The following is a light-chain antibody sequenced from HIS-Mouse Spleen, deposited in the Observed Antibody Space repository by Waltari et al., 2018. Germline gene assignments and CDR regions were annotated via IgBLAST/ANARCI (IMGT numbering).Light chain of an antibody. V-gene: IGLV2-14*03. CDR3: SSYTSSSTRV. CDR2: DVS. J-gene: IGLJ3*02. CDR1: SRDVGGYNY. Sequence: QSALTQPASVSGSPGQSITISCTGTSRDVGGYNYVSWDQQHPGKAPKLRIYDVSNRPSGVSNRFSGSKSGNTASLTISGLQAEDEADYYCSSYTSSSTRVFGGGTKLTVL.